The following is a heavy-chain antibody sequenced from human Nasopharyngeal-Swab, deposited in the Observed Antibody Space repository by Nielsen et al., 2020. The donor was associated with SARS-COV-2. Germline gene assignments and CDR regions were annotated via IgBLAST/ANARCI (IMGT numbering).Heavy chain of an antibody. D-gene: IGHD3-22*01. Sequence: GESLKISCAASGFTFSSYSMNWVRQAPGKGLEWVSSISSSSSYIYYADSVKGRFTISRDNAKNSLYLQMNSLRAEDTAAYYCAAYHYDSHRLRRNYWGQGTLVTVSS. CDR2: ISSSSSYI. V-gene: IGHV3-21*01. CDR3: AAYHYDSHRLRRNY. J-gene: IGHJ4*02. CDR1: GFTFSSYS.